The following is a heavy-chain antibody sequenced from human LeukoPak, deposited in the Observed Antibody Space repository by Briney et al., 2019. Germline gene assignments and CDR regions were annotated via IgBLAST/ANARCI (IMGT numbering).Heavy chain of an antibody. CDR3: ARHHFGYAFDY. D-gene: IGHD5-18*01. J-gene: IGHJ4*02. V-gene: IGHV3-30*04. Sequence: GGSLRLSCAASGFTFSSYAMHWVRQAPGKGLEWVAVISYDGSNKYYADSVKGRFTISRDNSKNTLYLQMNSLRAEDTAVYYCARHHFGYAFDYWGQGTLVTVSS. CDR2: ISYDGSNK. CDR1: GFTFSSYA.